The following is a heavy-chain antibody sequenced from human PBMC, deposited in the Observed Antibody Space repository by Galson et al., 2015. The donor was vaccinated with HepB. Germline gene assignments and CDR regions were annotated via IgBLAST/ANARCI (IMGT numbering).Heavy chain of an antibody. V-gene: IGHV1-18*01. CDR3: ARDRDGYNYDY. J-gene: IGHJ4*02. CDR1: GYTFTSYG. Sequence: SVKVSCKASGYTFTSYGISWVRQAPGQGLEWMGWISAYNGNTNYAQKLQGRVTMTTDTSTSTVYMELSSLRSEDTAVYYCARDRDGYNYDYWGQGTLVTVSS. CDR2: ISAYNGNT. D-gene: IGHD5-24*01.